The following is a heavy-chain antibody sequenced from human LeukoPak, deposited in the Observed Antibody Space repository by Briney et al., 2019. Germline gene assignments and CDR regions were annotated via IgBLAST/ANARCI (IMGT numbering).Heavy chain of an antibody. CDR3: ARGGGYSGSYSLDP. CDR2: INHSGST. J-gene: IGHJ5*02. V-gene: IGHV4-34*01. Sequence: SSETLSLTCAVYGGSFSGYYWTWIRQSPGKGLEWIGEINHSGSTEYNPSLKSRVTISLDTPKNEFSLKLSSVTAADTSIYYCARGGGYSGSYSLDPWGQGILVTVSS. CDR1: GGSFSGYY. D-gene: IGHD1-26*01.